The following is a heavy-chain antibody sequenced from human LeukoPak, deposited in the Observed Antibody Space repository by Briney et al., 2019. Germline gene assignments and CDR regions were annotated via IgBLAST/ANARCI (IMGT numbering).Heavy chain of an antibody. CDR2: ISSSSSYI. CDR3: ARVFTMIVVVDY. CDR1: GFTFSSYS. J-gene: IGHJ4*02. Sequence: GGSLRLSCAASGFTFSSYSMNWVRQAPGKGLEWVSSISSSSSYIYYADSVKGRFTISRDNAKNSLYLQMNSLRAEDTAVYYCARVFTMIVVVDYWGQGTLVTVSS. V-gene: IGHV3-21*01. D-gene: IGHD3-22*01.